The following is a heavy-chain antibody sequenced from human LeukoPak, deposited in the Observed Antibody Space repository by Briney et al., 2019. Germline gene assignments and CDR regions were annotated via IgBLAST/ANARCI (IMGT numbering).Heavy chain of an antibody. D-gene: IGHD5-18*01. Sequence: PSETLSLTCSVSGGSSSSSSYYWGWIRQPPGKGLEWIGSIYYSGSTFYNPSLKSRVTISVDTSKNQFSLKLSSVTAADTAVYYCARRIRGYSYGFDYWGQGTLVTVSS. CDR1: GGSSSSSSYY. J-gene: IGHJ4*02. V-gene: IGHV4-39*01. CDR3: ARRIRGYSYGFDY. CDR2: IYYSGST.